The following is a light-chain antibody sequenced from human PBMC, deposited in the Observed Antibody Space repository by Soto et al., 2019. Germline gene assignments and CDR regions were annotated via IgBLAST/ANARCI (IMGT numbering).Light chain of an antibody. J-gene: IGKJ5*01. CDR2: DAS. CDR1: QSVSSY. V-gene: IGKV3-11*01. Sequence: EIVLTQSPGTLSLSPVVRATLSCRASQSVSSYLAWYQQKPGHAPRLLIYDASNRATGIPARFSGSGSGTDFTLTISSLEPEDFAVYYCQQRSNWPITFGQGTRLEIK. CDR3: QQRSNWPIT.